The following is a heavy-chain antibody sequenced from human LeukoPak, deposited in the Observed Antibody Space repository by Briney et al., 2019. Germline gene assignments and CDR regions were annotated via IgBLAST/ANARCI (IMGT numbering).Heavy chain of an antibody. V-gene: IGHV4-39*01. D-gene: IGHD4-23*01. CDR3: ARHATTVVTTDY. Sequence: SETLSLTCTVSGGSISSSSYYWGWIRQPPGKGLEWIGSIYYSGSTYYNPSLKSRVTISVDTSKNQFSLKLSSVTAADTAVYHCARHATTVVTTDYWGQGTLVTVSS. J-gene: IGHJ4*02. CDR1: GGSISSSSYY. CDR2: IYYSGST.